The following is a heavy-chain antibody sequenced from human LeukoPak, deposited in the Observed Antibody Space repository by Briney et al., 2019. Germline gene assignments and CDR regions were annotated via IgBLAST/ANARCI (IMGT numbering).Heavy chain of an antibody. CDR3: AREKPASWYERGAFDM. V-gene: IGHV1-2*02. J-gene: IGHJ3*02. CDR2: NNPHSGGT. CDR1: GYSFTGCF. Sequence: ASVKVSCKASGYSFTGCFVHWVRQAPGQGLEWMGWNNPHSGGTNYAQKFQGRVTMTRDTSINTAYMEISSLISDDTAVYYCAREKPASWYERGAFDMWGQGTMVTVSS. D-gene: IGHD6-13*01.